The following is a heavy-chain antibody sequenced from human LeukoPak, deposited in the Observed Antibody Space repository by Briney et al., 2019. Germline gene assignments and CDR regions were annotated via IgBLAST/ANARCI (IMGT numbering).Heavy chain of an antibody. CDR1: GYSISSGYY. J-gene: IGHJ6*03. CDR2: FYHSGAT. D-gene: IGHD6-13*01. V-gene: IGHV4-38-2*02. CDR3: AREDGSWNDGPYYYYMDV. Sequence: SETLSLTCPVSGYSISSGYYWGWIRQPPGKGLEWIGSFYHSGATYYNPSLKSRVTIPVDTSKNQFSLKLSSVTAADTAVYYCAREDGSWNDGPYYYYMDVWGKGTTVTISS.